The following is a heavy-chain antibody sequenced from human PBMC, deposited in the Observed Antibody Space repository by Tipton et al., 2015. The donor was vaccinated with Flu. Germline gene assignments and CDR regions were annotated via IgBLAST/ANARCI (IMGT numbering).Heavy chain of an antibody. CDR1: GGSMNNYY. Sequence: TLSLTCTVSGGSMNNYYWSWIRQPAGKGLEWIGRISASGSTTDYNPSLKSRVTMSIDTSKNQFSLNLRYVTAADTAVYYCARDRYAGSSTYFYPWGQGTLVSVSS. V-gene: IGHV4-4*07. J-gene: IGHJ5*02. CDR2: ISASGST. D-gene: IGHD1-1*01. CDR3: ARDRYAGSSTYFYP.